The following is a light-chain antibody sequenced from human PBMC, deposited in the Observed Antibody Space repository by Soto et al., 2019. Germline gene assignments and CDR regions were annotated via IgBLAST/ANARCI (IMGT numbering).Light chain of an antibody. V-gene: IGKV3-11*01. J-gene: IGKJ1*01. Sequence: EIVLTQSPVTLSLSPGERATLSCRAGQSVSSYLAWYQQKPGQAPRLLIYDASNRATGIPDRFSGSGSGTDFTLTFSSLEPEDFAVYYCQQYSNWPITFGQGTKVDI. CDR1: QSVSSY. CDR2: DAS. CDR3: QQYSNWPIT.